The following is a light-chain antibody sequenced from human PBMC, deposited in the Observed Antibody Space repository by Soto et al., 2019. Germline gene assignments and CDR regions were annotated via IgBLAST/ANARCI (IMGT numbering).Light chain of an antibody. V-gene: IGKV3-11*01. CDR1: QSVSSY. Sequence: DILSTQAPATLSLSPGERATLSCRASQSVSSYLAWYQQKPGQAPRLLIYDASNRAAGIPARFSGSGSGTDFTLTISSLEPEDFAVYYCQQRSNWPPTFGGGTKVDIK. CDR2: DAS. J-gene: IGKJ4*01. CDR3: QQRSNWPPT.